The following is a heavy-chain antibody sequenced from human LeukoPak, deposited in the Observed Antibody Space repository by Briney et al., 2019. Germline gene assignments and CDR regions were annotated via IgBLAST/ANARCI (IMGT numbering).Heavy chain of an antibody. D-gene: IGHD6-19*01. CDR1: GFTFDDYA. Sequence: PGRSLRLSCAASGFTFDDYAMHWVRHTPGKGLEWVSGISWNSGSIGYADSVKGRFTISRDNSKNTLYLQMNSLRAEDTAVYYCAKLYSSGWYDDYWGQGTLVTVSS. CDR3: AKLYSSGWYDDY. J-gene: IGHJ4*02. CDR2: ISWNSGSI. V-gene: IGHV3-9*01.